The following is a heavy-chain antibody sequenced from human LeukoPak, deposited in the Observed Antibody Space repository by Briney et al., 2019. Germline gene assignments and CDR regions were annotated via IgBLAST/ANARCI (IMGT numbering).Heavy chain of an antibody. CDR2: ISWNSGSI. Sequence: GRSLRLSCAASGFTFDDYAMHWVRQAPGKGLEWVSGISWNSGSIGYADSVKGRFTISRDNAKNSLYLQMNSLRAEDTALYYCAKDQLADLGAFDIWGQGTMVTVSS. V-gene: IGHV3-9*01. CDR1: GFTFDDYA. D-gene: IGHD1-1*01. CDR3: AKDQLADLGAFDI. J-gene: IGHJ3*02.